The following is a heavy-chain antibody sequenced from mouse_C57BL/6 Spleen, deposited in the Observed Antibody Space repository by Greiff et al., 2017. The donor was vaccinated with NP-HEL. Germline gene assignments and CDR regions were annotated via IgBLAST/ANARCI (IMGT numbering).Heavy chain of an antibody. Sequence: VKLMESGAELVRPGASVKLSCKASGYTFTDYYINWVKQRPGQGLEWIARIYPGSGNTYYNEKFKGKATLTAEKSSRTAYMQLSSLTSEDSAFYFCATSGYYEYFDYWGQGTTLTVSS. V-gene: IGHV1-76*01. CDR1: GYTFTDYY. D-gene: IGHD1-1*01. J-gene: IGHJ2*01. CDR2: IYPGSGNT. CDR3: ATSGYYEYFDY.